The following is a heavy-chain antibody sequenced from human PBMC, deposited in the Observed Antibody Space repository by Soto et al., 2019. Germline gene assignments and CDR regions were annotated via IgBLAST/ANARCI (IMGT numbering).Heavy chain of an antibody. CDR2: IYYSGST. Sequence: SETLSLTCTVSGDSISSINNYWSWIRQPPGKGLEWIGYIYYSGSTYYNPSLKSRVTISVDTSKNQFSLKLSSVTAADTAVYYCARVKAGVVYWGQGTLVTVSS. CDR1: GDSISSINNY. CDR3: ARVKAGVVY. J-gene: IGHJ4*02. V-gene: IGHV4-30-4*01. D-gene: IGHD6-13*01.